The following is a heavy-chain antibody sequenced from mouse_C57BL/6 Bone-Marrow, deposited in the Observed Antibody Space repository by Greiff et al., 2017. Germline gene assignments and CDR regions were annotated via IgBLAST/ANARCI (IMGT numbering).Heavy chain of an antibody. CDR3: ARLWGPGAY. CDR1: GYAFSSSW. Sequence: VKPGASVKISCTASGYAFSSSWMNWVKQRPGKGLEWIGRIYPGDGDTNYNGKFKGKATLTADKSSSTAYMQLSSLTSEDSAVYFCARLWGPGAYWGQGTLVTVSA. CDR2: IYPGDGDT. V-gene: IGHV1-82*01. J-gene: IGHJ3*01.